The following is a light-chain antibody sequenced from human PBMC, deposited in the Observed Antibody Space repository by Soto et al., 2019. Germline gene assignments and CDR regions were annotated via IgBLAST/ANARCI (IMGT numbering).Light chain of an antibody. CDR1: SSNIGAGYD. CDR3: QSYDSSLSVVV. Sequence: QSVLTQPPSVSGAPGQRVTISCTGSSSNIGAGYDVHWYQQLPVTAPKVLIYGNSNRPSGVPDRFSGSKSGTSASLAITGLQAEDEAEYYCQSYDSSLSVVVFGGGTKVTVL. CDR2: GNS. V-gene: IGLV1-40*01. J-gene: IGLJ2*01.